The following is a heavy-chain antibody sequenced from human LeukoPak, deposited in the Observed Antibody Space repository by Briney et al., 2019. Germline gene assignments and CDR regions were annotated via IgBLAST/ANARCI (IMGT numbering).Heavy chain of an antibody. V-gene: IGHV4-59*08. CDR1: GGSISGYF. CDR2: IYSSGST. CDR3: ARHYPSGSYPLDY. Sequence: PSETLPLTCTVSGGSISGYFWSWFRQPPGKGLEWIGHIYSSGSTTYTPSLQSRVTISVDTSKNQFSLRLSSVTAADTAVYYCARHYPSGSYPLDYWGQGTLVTVSS. J-gene: IGHJ4*02. D-gene: IGHD3-10*01.